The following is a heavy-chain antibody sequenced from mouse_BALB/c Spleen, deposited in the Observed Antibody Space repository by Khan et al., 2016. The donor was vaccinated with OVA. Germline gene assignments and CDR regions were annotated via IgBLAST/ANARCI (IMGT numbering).Heavy chain of an antibody. J-gene: IGHJ3*01. Sequence: QVQLKQSGPGLVAPSQSLSITCTVSGFSLTSYGVHWVRQPPGKGLEWLGVIWAGGSTNYNSALMSRLSISKDNSKSQVFLKMNSRQTDDTAMYYCAREEAWVTTADWFAYWGQGTLVTVSA. D-gene: IGHD1-2*01. CDR1: GFSLTSYG. CDR3: AREEAWVTTADWFAY. CDR2: IWAGGST. V-gene: IGHV2-9*02.